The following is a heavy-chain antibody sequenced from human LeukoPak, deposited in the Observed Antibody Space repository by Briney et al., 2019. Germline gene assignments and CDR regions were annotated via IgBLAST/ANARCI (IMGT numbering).Heavy chain of an antibody. D-gene: IGHD2-2*01. CDR3: AKGDSTSCCRGEVY. CDR1: GFTFSTYW. CDR2: INTDGSTT. V-gene: IGHV3-74*01. J-gene: IGHJ4*02. Sequence: PGGSLRLSCAASGFTFSTYWMHWVRQAPGKGLVWVSRINTDGSTTGYADSVKGRFTISRDNAKNTLYLQMNSLRAEDTAVYYCAKGDSTSCCRGEVYWGQGTLVTVSS.